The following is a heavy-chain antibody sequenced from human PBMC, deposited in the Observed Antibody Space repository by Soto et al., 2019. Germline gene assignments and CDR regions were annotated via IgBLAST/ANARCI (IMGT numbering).Heavy chain of an antibody. Sequence: LXLSCAASGFSLSPYLMHWVRQAPGRGLEWVSRLSSDGFGAAYADSVKGRFFISRDIARNTLFLQMNSLRADDTAVYYCARDLGGPDYWGRGTSVTVSS. CDR3: ARDLGGPDY. CDR1: GFSLSPYL. D-gene: IGHD3-16*01. J-gene: IGHJ4*02. CDR2: LSSDGFGA. V-gene: IGHV3-74*03.